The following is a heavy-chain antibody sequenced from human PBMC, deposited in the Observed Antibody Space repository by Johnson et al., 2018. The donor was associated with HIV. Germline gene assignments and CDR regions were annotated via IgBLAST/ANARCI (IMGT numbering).Heavy chain of an antibody. Sequence: VHLVESGGGLIQPGGSLGLSCAASGFNVSTNNMNWVRQAPGQGLEWVSVTYSCGSTYFADSVKGRFTISRDSSKNTLYLQMNRLRAEDTALYYCAKDILVGAMGGAFDIWGQGTMVNVSS. V-gene: IGHV3-66*03. D-gene: IGHD1-26*01. CDR1: GFNVSTNN. CDR2: TYSCGST. J-gene: IGHJ3*02. CDR3: AKDILVGAMGGAFDI.